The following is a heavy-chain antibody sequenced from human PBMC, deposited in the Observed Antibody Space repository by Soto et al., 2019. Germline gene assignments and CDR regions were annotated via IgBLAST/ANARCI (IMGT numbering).Heavy chain of an antibody. Sequence: EVQLVESGGGLVQPGGSLRLSCAASGFTFSSYWIHWVRQAPGKGLVWVSGINSDGSSTIYADSVKGRFTISRDNAKNTLYLQISSLGAEDTAVNFCARGGYCSGGTCYSSYYGLDVWCQGTTVTVSS. D-gene: IGHD2-15*01. J-gene: IGHJ6*02. CDR2: INSDGSST. CDR1: GFTFSSYW. V-gene: IGHV3-74*01. CDR3: ARGGYCSGGTCYSSYYGLDV.